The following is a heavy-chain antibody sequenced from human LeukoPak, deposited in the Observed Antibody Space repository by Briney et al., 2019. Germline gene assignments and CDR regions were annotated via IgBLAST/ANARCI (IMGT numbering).Heavy chain of an antibody. CDR2: IYPGDSDT. J-gene: IGHJ3*02. CDR3: ARPYYDFWSGYSWRGFDI. D-gene: IGHD3-3*01. V-gene: IGHV5-51*01. CDR1: GYSFTSYW. Sequence: GESLKISCKGSGYSFTSYWIVWVRQMPGKGLEWMGIIYPGDSDTRYSPSFQGQVTISADKSISTAYLQWSSLKASDTAMYYCARPYYDFWSGYSWRGFDIWGQGTMVTVSS.